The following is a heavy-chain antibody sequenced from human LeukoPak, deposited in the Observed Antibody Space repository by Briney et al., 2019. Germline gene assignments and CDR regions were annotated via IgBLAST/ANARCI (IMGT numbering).Heavy chain of an antibody. V-gene: IGHV4-39*01. Sequence: SETLPLTCTVSGGSISSSSYYWGWIRQPPGKGLEWIGSIYYSGSTYYNPSLKSRVTISVDTSKNQFSLKLSSVTAADTAVYYCARQRGYSGYDFDYWGQGTLVTVSS. CDR3: ARQRGYSGYDFDY. CDR2: IYYSGST. J-gene: IGHJ4*02. D-gene: IGHD5-12*01. CDR1: GGSISSSSYY.